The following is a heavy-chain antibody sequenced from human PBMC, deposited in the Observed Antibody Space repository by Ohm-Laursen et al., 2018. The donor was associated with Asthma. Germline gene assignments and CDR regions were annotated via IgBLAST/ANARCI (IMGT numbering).Heavy chain of an antibody. CDR2: IYNSGST. Sequence: TLSFTWTVSGGSISSGGYYWSWTRQHPGKGLEWFWYIYNSGSTYYNPSLKSRVAITVNTSKKQLSQKLSSVTAAAAAVYYCAREVRDCSGGSCSSSWGQGTLVTVSS. D-gene: IGHD2-15*01. V-gene: IGHV4-31*02. CDR1: GGSISSGGYY. CDR3: AREVRDCSGGSCSSS. J-gene: IGHJ4*02.